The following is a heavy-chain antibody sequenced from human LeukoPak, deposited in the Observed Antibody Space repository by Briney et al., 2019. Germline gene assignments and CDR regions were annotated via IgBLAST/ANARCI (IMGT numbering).Heavy chain of an antibody. Sequence: GASVKVSCKASGGTFSSYAISWVRQAPGQGLEWMGRIIPILGIANYAQKFQGRVTITADKSTSTAYMELNSLRSEDTAVYYCAASWISVYYFDYWGQGTLVTVSS. CDR1: GGTFSSYA. V-gene: IGHV1-69*04. CDR2: IIPILGIA. D-gene: IGHD5-12*01. CDR3: AASWISVYYFDY. J-gene: IGHJ4*02.